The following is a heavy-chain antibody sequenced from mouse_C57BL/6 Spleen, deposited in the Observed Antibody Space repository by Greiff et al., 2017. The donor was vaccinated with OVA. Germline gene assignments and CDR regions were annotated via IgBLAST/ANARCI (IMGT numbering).Heavy chain of an antibody. CDR3: TTRILYYFDY. J-gene: IGHJ2*01. Sequence: VQLQQSGAALVRPGASVKLSCTASGFNIKDAYMHWVKQRPEQGLEWIGWIDPENGDTEYASKFQGKATITADTSSNTAYLQLSSLTSEDTAVYYCTTRILYYFDYWGQGTTLTVSS. CDR2: IDPENGDT. CDR1: GFNIKDAY. V-gene: IGHV14-4*01.